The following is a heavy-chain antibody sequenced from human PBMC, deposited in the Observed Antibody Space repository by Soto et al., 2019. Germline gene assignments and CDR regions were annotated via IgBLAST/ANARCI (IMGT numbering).Heavy chain of an antibody. CDR1: RFIFSDYA. V-gene: IGHV3-23*04. CDR3: AKDAVSYNGKWDWFDS. J-gene: IGHJ5*01. CDR2: IGGGNTDR. Sequence: DVQLVESGGGLVQPGGSLTLSCAASRFIFSDYAMNWVRQAPGKGLEWVSSIGGGNTDRYYADSVKGRFIISRDNSKNTMYLQMNSQRDDDTAVYYCAKDAVSYNGKWDWFDSWGQVTLVTVSS. D-gene: IGHD1-26*01.